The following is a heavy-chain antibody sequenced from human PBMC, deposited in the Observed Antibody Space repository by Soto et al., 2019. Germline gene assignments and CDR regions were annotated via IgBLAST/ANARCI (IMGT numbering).Heavy chain of an antibody. CDR1: GFTFSSYA. Sequence: GGSLRLSCAASGFTFSSYAMSWVRQAPGKGLEWVSAISGSGGSTYYADSVKGRFTISRDNSKNTLYLQMNSLRAEETAVYYCAKDGGGFRPTFGVVRTPRAYNWFDPWGQGTLVTVSS. CDR2: ISGSGGST. J-gene: IGHJ5*02. V-gene: IGHV3-23*01. CDR3: AKDGGGFRPTFGVVRTPRAYNWFDP. D-gene: IGHD3-3*01.